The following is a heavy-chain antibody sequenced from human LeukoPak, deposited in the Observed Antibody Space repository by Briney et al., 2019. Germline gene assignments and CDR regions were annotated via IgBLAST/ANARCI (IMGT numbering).Heavy chain of an antibody. CDR2: IGTAGDT. CDR1: GFTFSSYD. J-gene: IGHJ6*02. V-gene: IGHV3-13*01. Sequence: PGGSLRLSCAASGFTFSSYDMHWVRQATGKGLEWVSAIGTAGDTYYPGSVKGRFTISRENAKNSLYLQMNSLRAGDTAAYYCARAPGDYGYYYYGMDVWGQGTTVTVSS. CDR3: ARAPGDYGYYYYGMDV. D-gene: IGHD4-17*01.